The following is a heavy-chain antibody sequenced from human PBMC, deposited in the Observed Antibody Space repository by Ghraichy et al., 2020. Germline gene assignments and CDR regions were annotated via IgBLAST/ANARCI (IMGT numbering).Heavy chain of an antibody. CDR3: ARVGYSAPFDY. CDR1: GFTFSSYS. V-gene: IGHV3-48*01. J-gene: IGHJ4*02. Sequence: GESLNISCAASGFTFSSYSMNWVRQAPGKGLEWVSYISSSSSTIYYADSVKGRFTISRDNAKNSLYLQMNSLRAEDTAVYYCARVGYSAPFDYWGQGTLVTVSS. D-gene: IGHD5-18*01. CDR2: ISSSSSTI.